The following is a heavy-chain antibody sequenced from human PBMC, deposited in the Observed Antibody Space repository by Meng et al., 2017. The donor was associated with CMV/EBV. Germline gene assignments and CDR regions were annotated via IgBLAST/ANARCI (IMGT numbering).Heavy chain of an antibody. CDR3: ARDSDGLGYAGDLYYYYGMDV. CDR2: TYYRSRWYN. J-gene: IGHJ6*02. V-gene: IGHV6-1*01. CDR1: GDSVSSHSAA. Sequence: SCAISGDSVSSHSAAWNWIRQSPSRGLEWLGRTYYRSRWYNDYAASVKSRITINSDTSKNQFSLQLNSVTPEDTAVYYCARDSDGLGYAGDLYYYYGMDVWGQGTTVTVSS. D-gene: IGHD3-16*01.